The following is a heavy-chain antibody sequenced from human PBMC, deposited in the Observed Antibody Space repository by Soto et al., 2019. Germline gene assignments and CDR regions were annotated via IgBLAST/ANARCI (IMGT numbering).Heavy chain of an antibody. CDR2: ISSSSSYI. J-gene: IGHJ6*03. D-gene: IGHD3-10*01. V-gene: IGHV3-21*01. CDR1: GFTFSSYS. Sequence: GGSLRLSCAASGFTFSSYSMNWVRQAPGKGLEWVSSISSSSSYIYYADSVKGRFTISRDNAKNSLYLQMNSLRAEDTAVYYCARGLYGSGSYNARLYYYYMDVWGKGTTVTVSS. CDR3: ARGLYGSGSYNARLYYYYMDV.